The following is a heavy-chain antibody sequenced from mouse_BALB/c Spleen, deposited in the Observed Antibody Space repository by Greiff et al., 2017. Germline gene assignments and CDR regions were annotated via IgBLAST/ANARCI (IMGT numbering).Heavy chain of an antibody. J-gene: IGHJ2*01. V-gene: IGHV3-8*02. CDR3: ARLHYRSTRGFDY. D-gene: IGHD2-14*01. Sequence: EVLLVESGPSLVKPSQSLSLTCSVTGDSFTSCYWNWIRKFPGNKLEYMGYISYSGSTYYNPSLKSRISITRDTSKNQYYMQLNSVTTEDTATYYCARLHYRSTRGFDYWGQGTTLTVSS. CDR1: GDSFTSCY. CDR2: ISYSGST.